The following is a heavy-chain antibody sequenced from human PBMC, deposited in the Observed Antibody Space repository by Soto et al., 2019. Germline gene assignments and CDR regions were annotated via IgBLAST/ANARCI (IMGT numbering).Heavy chain of an antibody. V-gene: IGHV1-46*01. CDR3: ARYLSYPIYGMDV. D-gene: IGHD3-16*01. Sequence: GGPVKVSCKASGYTFTSYYMHWVRQAPGQGLEWMGIINPSGGSTSYAQKFQGRVTMTRDTSTSTVYMELSSLRSEDTAVYYCARYLSYPIYGMDVWGQGTTVTVSS. J-gene: IGHJ6*02. CDR2: INPSGGST. CDR1: GYTFTSYY.